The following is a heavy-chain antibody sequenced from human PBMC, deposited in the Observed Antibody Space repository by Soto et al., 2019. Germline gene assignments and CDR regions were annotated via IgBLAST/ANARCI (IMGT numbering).Heavy chain of an antibody. V-gene: IGHV1-18*04. Sequence: ASVKVSCKASGYTVLNYGISWWRQAPGQGLEWMGCISIYNGNTKYAQKVQGRVTMTTDTSTNTAYMELRGLRSDDTAVYYCARRLSENSYAFDFWGQGTMVTVS. CDR2: ISIYNGNT. CDR1: GYTVLNYG. D-gene: IGHD1-26*01. CDR3: ARRLSENSYAFDF. J-gene: IGHJ3*01.